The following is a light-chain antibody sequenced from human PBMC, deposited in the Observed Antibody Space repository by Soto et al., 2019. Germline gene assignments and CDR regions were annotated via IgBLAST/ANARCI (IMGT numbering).Light chain of an antibody. V-gene: IGKV3-20*01. Sequence: EIVLTQSPGTLSLSPGESATLSCRASQSVDNNYVAWYQQKPGQAPTLLIHGASYRATGIPDRFTGSGSWTDFTLGINRLEPEDFSVFHCQQYGNSPFTFGQGTKLEI. CDR3: QQYGNSPFT. CDR1: QSVDNNY. CDR2: GAS. J-gene: IGKJ2*01.